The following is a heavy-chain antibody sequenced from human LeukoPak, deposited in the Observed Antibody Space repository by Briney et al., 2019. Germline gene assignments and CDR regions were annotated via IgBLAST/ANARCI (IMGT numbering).Heavy chain of an antibody. D-gene: IGHD3-10*01. V-gene: IGHV3-15*01. CDR3: TASLWFGERIFDY. Sequence: GGSLRLSCAASGLTFSNVWMSWVRQAPGKGLEWVGRIKSKTDGGTTDYAAPVKGRFTISRDDSKNTLYLQMNSLETEDTAVYYCTASLWFGERIFDYWGQGTLVTVSS. CDR1: GLTFSNVW. J-gene: IGHJ4*02. CDR2: IKSKTDGGTT.